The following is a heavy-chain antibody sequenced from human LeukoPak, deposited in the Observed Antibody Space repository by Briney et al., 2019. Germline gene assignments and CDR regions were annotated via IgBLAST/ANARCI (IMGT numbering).Heavy chain of an antibody. V-gene: IGHV3-23*01. CDR3: ASGTRYYFDY. J-gene: IGHJ4*02. D-gene: IGHD2-2*01. Sequence: SCKASGGTFSSYAMSWVRQAPGKGLEWVSAISGSGGSTYYADSVKGRFTISRDNSKNTLYLQMNSLRAEDTAVYYCASGTRYYFDYWGQGTLVTVSS. CDR2: ISGSGGST. CDR1: GGTFSSYA.